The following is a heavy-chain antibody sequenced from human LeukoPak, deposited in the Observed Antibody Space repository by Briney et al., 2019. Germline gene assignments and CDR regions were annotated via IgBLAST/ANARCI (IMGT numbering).Heavy chain of an antibody. CDR3: AKDTHYYGSGSYSKGYYYGMDV. V-gene: IGHV3-9*01. J-gene: IGHJ6*02. CDR2: ISWNSGSI. CDR1: GFIFDEYA. Sequence: PGRPLRLSRATAGFIFDEYALHWVRQVPGKGLEWVSSISWNSGSIVYADSVKGRFTISRDNSKNTLYLQRNSLRAEDTGVYYCAKDTHYYGSGSYSKGYYYGMDVWGQGTTVTVSS. D-gene: IGHD3-10*01.